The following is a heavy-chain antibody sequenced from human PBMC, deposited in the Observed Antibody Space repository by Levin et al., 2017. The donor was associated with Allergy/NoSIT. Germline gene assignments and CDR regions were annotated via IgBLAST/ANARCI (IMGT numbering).Heavy chain of an antibody. CDR2: ISSTDSV. CDR3: ATHQRGQHRFGDAMDV. D-gene: IGHD3-16*01. Sequence: AGGSLRLSCAASGLTLSDYDMSWIRQAPGKGLQWLSYISSTDSVYYADSVKGRFTISRDNVKNSVILQMNSLRADDTAMYFCATHQRGQHRFGDAMDVWGQGTTVTVSS. CDR1: GLTLSDYD. J-gene: IGHJ6*02. V-gene: IGHV3-11*01.